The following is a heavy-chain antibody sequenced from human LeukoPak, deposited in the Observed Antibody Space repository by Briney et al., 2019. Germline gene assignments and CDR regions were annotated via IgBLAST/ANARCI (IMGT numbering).Heavy chain of an antibody. CDR3: ARVDGDDGYYYYYMDV. V-gene: IGHV3-23*01. D-gene: IGHD2-21*02. Sequence: PGGSLRLSCAASGFTFSSYAMSWVRQAPGKGLEWVSAISGSGGSTYYADSVRGRFTISRDNSKNTLYLQMNSLRAEDTAVYYCARVDGDDGYYYYYMDVWGKGTTVTISS. CDR1: GFTFSSYA. J-gene: IGHJ6*03. CDR2: ISGSGGST.